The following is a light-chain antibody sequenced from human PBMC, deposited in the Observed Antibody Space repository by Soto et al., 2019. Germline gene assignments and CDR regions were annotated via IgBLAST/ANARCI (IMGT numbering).Light chain of an antibody. CDR1: SSDVGGYNY. J-gene: IGLJ1*01. CDR2: DVS. CDR3: SSYTSSSTLLYV. Sequence: HSVLTQPASVSGSPGQSITISCTGTSSDVGGYNYVSWYQQHPGKAPKLMIYDVSNRPSGVSNRFSGSKSGNTASLTISGLQAEDEADYYCSSYTSSSTLLYVFGTGTKLNVL. V-gene: IGLV2-14*01.